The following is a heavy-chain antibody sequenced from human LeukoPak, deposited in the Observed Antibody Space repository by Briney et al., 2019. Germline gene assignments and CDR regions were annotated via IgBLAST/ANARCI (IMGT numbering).Heavy chain of an antibody. Sequence: PSETLSLTCTVSGGSISTYYWSWIRQPPGKGLEWIGYIYHSGSTKYNPSLKSRVTISVDTSQNQFSLKLSSVTAADTAVYYCARDGYSGSDALWGQGTLVTVSS. CDR1: GGSISTYY. J-gene: IGHJ4*02. CDR2: IYHSGST. CDR3: ARDGYSGSDAL. V-gene: IGHV4-59*01. D-gene: IGHD5-12*01.